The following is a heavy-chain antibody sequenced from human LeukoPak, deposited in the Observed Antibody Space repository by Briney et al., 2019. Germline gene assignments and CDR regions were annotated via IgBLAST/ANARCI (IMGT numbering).Heavy chain of an antibody. D-gene: IGHD2-15*01. CDR3: ASEQPGRYCSGGSCYGNWFDP. Sequence: ASVKVSCKASGYTFSGHYIHWIRQAPGQGLEWMGWINAESGETKYAQKFQGRVTMTRDTSISTAYMELSRLRSDDTAVYYCASEQPGRYCSGGSCYGNWFDPWGQGTLVTVSS. CDR1: GYTFSGHY. J-gene: IGHJ5*02. CDR2: INAESGET. V-gene: IGHV1-2*02.